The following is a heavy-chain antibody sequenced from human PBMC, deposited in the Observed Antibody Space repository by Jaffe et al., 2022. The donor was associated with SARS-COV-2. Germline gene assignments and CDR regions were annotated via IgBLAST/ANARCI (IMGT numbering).Heavy chain of an antibody. D-gene: IGHD3-9*01. Sequence: EVQLVESGGGLVKPGGSLRLSCAASGFTFSSYSMNWVRQAPGKGLEWVSSISSSSSYIYYADSVKGRFTISRDNAKNSLYLQMNSLRAEDTAVYYCARDASDFDWHDYYYMDVWGKGTTVTVSS. CDR3: ARDASDFDWHDYYYMDV. CDR1: GFTFSSYS. CDR2: ISSSSSYI. J-gene: IGHJ6*03. V-gene: IGHV3-21*01.